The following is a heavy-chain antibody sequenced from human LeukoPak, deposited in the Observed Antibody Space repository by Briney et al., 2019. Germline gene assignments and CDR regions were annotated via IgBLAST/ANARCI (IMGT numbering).Heavy chain of an antibody. Sequence: GGSLRLSCAASGFTFSNYWMSWVRRAPGKGLEWVANINQDGSDKYYVDSVKGRFTISRDNAKNSLYLQMNSLRAEDTAIVVIREPPPRGQGTLVTVSS. CDR2: INQDGSDK. V-gene: IGHV3-7*01. CDR3: REPPP. CDR1: GFTFSNYW. D-gene: IGHD3-22*01. J-gene: IGHJ4*02.